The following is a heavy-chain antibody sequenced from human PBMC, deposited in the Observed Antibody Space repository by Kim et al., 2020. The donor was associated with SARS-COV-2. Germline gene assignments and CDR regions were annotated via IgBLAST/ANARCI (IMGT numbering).Heavy chain of an antibody. D-gene: IGHD6-13*01. Sequence: GGSLRLSCAASGFTFSDYYMSWIRQAPGKGLEWVSYISSSSSYTNYADSVKGRFTISRDNAKNSLYLQMNSLRAEDTAVYYCATHTAAGTEVDYWGQGTLVTVSS. J-gene: IGHJ4*02. CDR1: GFTFSDYY. V-gene: IGHV3-11*03. CDR3: ATHTAAGTEVDY. CDR2: ISSSSSYT.